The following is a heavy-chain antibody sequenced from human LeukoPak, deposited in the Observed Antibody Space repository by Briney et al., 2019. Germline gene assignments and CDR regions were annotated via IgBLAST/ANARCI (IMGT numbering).Heavy chain of an antibody. D-gene: IGHD2/OR15-2a*01. CDR1: GYTFTSYD. V-gene: IGHV1-8*03. Sequence: ASVKVSCKASGYTFTSYDINWVRQATGQGLEWMGWMNPNSGNTGYAQKFQGRVTITRNTSISTAYMELSSLRSEDTAVYYCARKRNFRPLDAFDIWGQGTMVTVSS. J-gene: IGHJ3*02. CDR3: ARKRNFRPLDAFDI. CDR2: MNPNSGNT.